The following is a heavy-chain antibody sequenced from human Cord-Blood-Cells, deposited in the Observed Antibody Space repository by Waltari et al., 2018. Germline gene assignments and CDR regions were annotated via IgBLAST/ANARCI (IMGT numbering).Heavy chain of an antibody. CDR2: TRNKANSYTT. Sequence: EVQLVESGGGLVQPGGSLRLYCAASRFTFSDHYMDWVRQAPGKGLEWVGRTRNKANSYTTEYAASVKGRFTISRDDSKNSLYLQMNSLKTEDTAVYYCARDLDYWGQGTLVTVSS. CDR1: RFTFSDHY. J-gene: IGHJ4*02. CDR3: ARDLDY. V-gene: IGHV3-72*01.